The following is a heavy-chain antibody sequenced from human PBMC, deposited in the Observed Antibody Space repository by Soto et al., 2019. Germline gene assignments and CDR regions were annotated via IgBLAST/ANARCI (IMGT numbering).Heavy chain of an antibody. CDR1: GFNFSSYG. CDR3: RVGVAD. D-gene: IGHD1-26*01. Sequence: QVQLVESGGGVVQPGRSLRLSCAASGFNFSSYGMHWVRQAPGTGLELVALMSYDGSKKYYTDSVKGRFTISRDTSKNTLYLQMNILRAEDTAVYYCRVGVADWGQGTLVTVSS. CDR2: MSYDGSKK. J-gene: IGHJ4*02. V-gene: IGHV3-30*03.